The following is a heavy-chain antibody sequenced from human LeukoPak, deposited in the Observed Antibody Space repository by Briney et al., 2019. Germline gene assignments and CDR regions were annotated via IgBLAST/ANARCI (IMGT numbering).Heavy chain of an antibody. D-gene: IGHD3-16*02. CDR3: ARVYYDYVWGSYPSPSGMDV. J-gene: IGHJ6*02. V-gene: IGHV1-8*01. CDR1: GYTFTSYD. Sequence: GASVKVSCKASGYTFTSYDINWVRQATGQGLEWMGWMNPNSGNTGYAQKFQGRVTMTRNTSISTAYMELSSLRSEDTAVYYCARVYYDYVWGSYPSPSGMDVWGQGTTVTVSS. CDR2: MNPNSGNT.